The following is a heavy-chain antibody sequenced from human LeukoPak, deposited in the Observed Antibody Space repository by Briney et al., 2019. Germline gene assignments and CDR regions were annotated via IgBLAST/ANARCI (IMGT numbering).Heavy chain of an antibody. J-gene: IGHJ4*02. CDR2: ISGSGSST. CDR3: AKEAVAVAGTTDY. CDR1: GFTFSSYA. D-gene: IGHD6-19*01. Sequence: GGSLSLFCAASGFTFSSYAMSWVRQAPGKGLEWVSAISGSGSSTYYADSVKGRFTIFRDNSKNTLYLQMNSLRAEDTAVYYCAKEAVAVAGTTDYWGQGTLVTVSS. V-gene: IGHV3-23*01.